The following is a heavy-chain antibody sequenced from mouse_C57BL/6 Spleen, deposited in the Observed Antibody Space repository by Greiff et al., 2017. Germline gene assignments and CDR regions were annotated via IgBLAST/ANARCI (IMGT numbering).Heavy chain of an antibody. CDR2: IRRKSSNYAT. CDR1: GFTFNTYA. CDR3: VRSRDYYAMDY. V-gene: IGHV10-3*01. J-gene: IGHJ4*01. Sequence: EVNVVESGGGLVQPKGSLKLSCAASGFTFNTYAMHWVRQAPGQGLEWVARIRRKSSNYATYYAVSVKDRFTTTRDVSQSMLYLQMNNLKTEDTAMYYCVRSRDYYAMDYWGQGTSVTVSS.